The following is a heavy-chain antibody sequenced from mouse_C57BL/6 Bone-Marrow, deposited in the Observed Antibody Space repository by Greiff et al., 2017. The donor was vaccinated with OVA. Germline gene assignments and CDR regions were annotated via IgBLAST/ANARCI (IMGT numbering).Heavy chain of an antibody. CDR3: AREGLITTVVASYYYAMDY. V-gene: IGHV3-6*01. J-gene: IGHJ4*01. CDR2: ISYDGSN. CDR1: GYSITSGYY. Sequence: DVQLQESGPGLVKPSQSLSLTCSVTGYSITSGYYWNWIRQFPGNKLEWMGYISYDGSNNYNPSLKNRISITRDTSKNQFFLKLNSVTTEDTATYYCAREGLITTVVASYYYAMDYWGQGTSVTVSS. D-gene: IGHD1-1*01.